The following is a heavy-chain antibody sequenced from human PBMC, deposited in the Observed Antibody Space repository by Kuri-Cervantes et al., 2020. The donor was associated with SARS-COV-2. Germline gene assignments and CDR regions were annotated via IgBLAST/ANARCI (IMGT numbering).Heavy chain of an antibody. V-gene: IGHV3-21*01. CDR3: ARGSCSSTSCYYTNWFDP. D-gene: IGHD2-2*01. CDR1: GFTFSSYS. CDR2: ISSSSSYI. Sequence: GGSLRLSCAASGFTFSSYSMNWVRQAPGKGLEWVSSISSSSSYIYHADSVKGRFTISRDNAKNSLYLQMNSLRAEDTAVYYCARGSCSSTSCYYTNWFDPWGQGTLVTVSS. J-gene: IGHJ5*02.